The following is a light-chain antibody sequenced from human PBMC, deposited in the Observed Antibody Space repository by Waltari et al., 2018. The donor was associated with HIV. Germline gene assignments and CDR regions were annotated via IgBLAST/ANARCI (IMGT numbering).Light chain of an antibody. J-gene: IGKJ2*01. CDR1: QDITRW. V-gene: IGKV1-12*01. Sequence: DIQMTQSPSTVSASVGDSVTITCRASQDITRWLAWYQQKPGKAPKFLIYAASSLHSGVPSRFSGSGSGTDFTLTISSLQPADSATYYCQQSKTFPVDFGQGSKLEI. CDR3: QQSKTFPVD. CDR2: AAS.